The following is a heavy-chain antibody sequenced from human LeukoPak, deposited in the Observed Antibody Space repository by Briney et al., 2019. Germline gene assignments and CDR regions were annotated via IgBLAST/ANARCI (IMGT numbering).Heavy chain of an antibody. CDR1: GFTFDDYA. V-gene: IGHV3-43*02. D-gene: IGHD3-9*01. Sequence: PGGSLRLSCAVSGFTFDDYAMHWVRPAPGKGLAWVSLISGDGGSTYYADSVKGRFTISREHSKNSLYLQVNSLRTEDTAFYYSAKDGREGNFDRLTPYYWGQGTLVTLSS. CDR3: AKDGREGNFDRLTPYY. CDR2: ISGDGGST. J-gene: IGHJ4*02.